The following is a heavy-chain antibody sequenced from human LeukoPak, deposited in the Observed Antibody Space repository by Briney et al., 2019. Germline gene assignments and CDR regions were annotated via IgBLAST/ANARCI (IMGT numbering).Heavy chain of an antibody. Sequence: GSVNASCKASGYTFTSYYMHWVRQAPGQGLEWMGIINPSGGKTSYAQKFQGRVTMTRDTSTSTVYMELSSLRSEDTAVYYCARDPHSSSWYDYWGQGTRVRLSS. D-gene: IGHD6-13*01. CDR2: INPSGGKT. CDR3: ARDPHSSSWYDY. CDR1: GYTFTSYY. J-gene: IGHJ4*02. V-gene: IGHV1-46*01.